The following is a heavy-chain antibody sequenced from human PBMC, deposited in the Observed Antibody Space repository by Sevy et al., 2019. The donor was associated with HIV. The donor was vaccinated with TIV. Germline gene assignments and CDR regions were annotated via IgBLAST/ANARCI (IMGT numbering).Heavy chain of an antibody. V-gene: IGHV3-7*01. CDR1: GFTFSSYW. J-gene: IGHJ6*02. Sequence: GGSLRLSCAASGFTFSSYWMSWVRQAPGKGLEWVANIKQDGSEKYYVDSVKGRFTISRDNAKNSLYLQMNSLRAEDTAVYYCAGVYIWSGYSLYYYYGMDVWGQGTTVTVSS. D-gene: IGHD3-3*01. CDR3: AGVYIWSGYSLYYYYGMDV. CDR2: IKQDGSEK.